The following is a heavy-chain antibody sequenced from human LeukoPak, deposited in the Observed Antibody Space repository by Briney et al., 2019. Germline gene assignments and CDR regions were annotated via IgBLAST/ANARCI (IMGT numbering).Heavy chain of an antibody. CDR1: GFTFSNAY. CDR2: IKSKTDDGTA. V-gene: IGHV3-15*01. J-gene: IGHJ4*02. CDR3: TTVNQLLLWGLDY. D-gene: IGHD2-2*01. Sequence: GGSLRLSCAASGFTFSNAYMSWVRQAPGKGLEWVGRIKSKTDDGTADYAAPVKGRFTISRDDSKNTLYLQMNSLKTEDTGVYSCTTVNQLLLWGLDYWGQGALVTVSS.